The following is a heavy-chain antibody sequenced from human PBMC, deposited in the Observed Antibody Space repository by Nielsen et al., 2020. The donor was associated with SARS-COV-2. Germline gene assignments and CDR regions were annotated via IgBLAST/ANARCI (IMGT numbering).Heavy chain of an antibody. CDR1: GDSLSSNSVA. CDR2: IYYRSKWFY. Sequence: SQTLSLTRVISGDSLSSNSVAWNSLRQSPSRGLEWLGRIYYRSKWFYEYSSSVRSRITIDPDTSKNQFSLYLNSVTSEDTAMYYCTRDPGYYHGMDVWGQGTTVTVSS. V-gene: IGHV6-1*01. CDR3: TRDPGYYHGMDV. J-gene: IGHJ6*02.